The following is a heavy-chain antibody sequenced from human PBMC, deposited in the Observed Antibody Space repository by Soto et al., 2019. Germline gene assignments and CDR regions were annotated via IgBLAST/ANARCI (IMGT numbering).Heavy chain of an antibody. D-gene: IGHD2-2*01. CDR1: GFTFSSYG. CDR2: ISYDGSNK. Sequence: QVQLVESGGGVVQPGRSLRLSCAASGFTFSSYGMHWVRQAPGKGLEWVAVISYDGSNKYYADSVKGRFTISRDNSKNTLYLQMNSLRAEDTAVYYCAKHLPRYCSSTSCRIGFDYWGQGTLVTVSS. CDR3: AKHLPRYCSSTSCRIGFDY. J-gene: IGHJ4*02. V-gene: IGHV3-30*18.